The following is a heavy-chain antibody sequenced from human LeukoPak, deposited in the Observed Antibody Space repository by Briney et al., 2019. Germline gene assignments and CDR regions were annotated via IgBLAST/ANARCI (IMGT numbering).Heavy chain of an antibody. CDR3: ARAKSRFMIRDAFDI. CDR2: IYHSGST. J-gene: IGHJ3*02. D-gene: IGHD3-16*01. V-gene: IGHV4-38-2*02. Sequence: SETLSLTCTVSGYSISSGYYWGWIRQPPGKGLEWIGSIYHSGSTYYNPSLKSRVTISVDTSKNQFSLKLSSVTAADTAVYYCARAKSRFMIRDAFDIWGQGTMVTVSS. CDR1: GYSISSGYY.